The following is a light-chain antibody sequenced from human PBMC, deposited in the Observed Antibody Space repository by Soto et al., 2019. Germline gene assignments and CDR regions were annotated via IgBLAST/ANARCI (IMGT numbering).Light chain of an antibody. CDR1: SSDVGRFEY. Sequence: QSVLTQPRSVSGSPGQSVTSSCTGTSSDVGRFEYVSWYQQHPGEAPKVVVYDITKRPSGVPDRFSGSKSGNTASLTISGLQAEDEADYYCCSYAGIYSYVFGTGTKLTVL. CDR3: CSYAGIYSYV. CDR2: DIT. V-gene: IGLV2-11*01. J-gene: IGLJ1*01.